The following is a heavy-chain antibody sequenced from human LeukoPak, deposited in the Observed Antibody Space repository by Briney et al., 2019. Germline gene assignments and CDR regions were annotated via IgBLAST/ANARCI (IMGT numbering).Heavy chain of an antibody. Sequence: GGSLRLSCAASGFTFSSYGMHWVRQAPGKGLEWVAVISYDGSNKYYADSVKGRFTISRDNSKNTLYLQMNSLRAEDTAVYYCAKDVSYDFWSGYYLDYWGQGTLVTVSS. D-gene: IGHD3-3*01. CDR3: AKDVSYDFWSGYYLDY. J-gene: IGHJ4*02. V-gene: IGHV3-30*18. CDR2: ISYDGSNK. CDR1: GFTFSSYG.